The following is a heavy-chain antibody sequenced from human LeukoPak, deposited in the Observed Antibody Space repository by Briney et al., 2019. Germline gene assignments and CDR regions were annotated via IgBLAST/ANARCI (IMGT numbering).Heavy chain of an antibody. Sequence: KASETLSLTCTVSGGSITSSSYYWGWIRQPPGKGLEWIGSIYYSGSTYYNPSLKSRVTISVDTSKNQFSLKLSSVTAADTAVYYCARDPLTSSGRFDPWGQGTLVTVSS. CDR1: GGSITSSSYY. CDR2: IYYSGST. J-gene: IGHJ5*02. V-gene: IGHV4-39*07. CDR3: ARDPLTSSGRFDP. D-gene: IGHD6-19*01.